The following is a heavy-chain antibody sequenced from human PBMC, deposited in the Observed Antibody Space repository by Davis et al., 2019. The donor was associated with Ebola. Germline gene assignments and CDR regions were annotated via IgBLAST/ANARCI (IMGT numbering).Heavy chain of an antibody. CDR2: INPNSGGT. CDR3: ARGLLWFGESPGYYFDY. Sequence: ASVKVSCKASGYTFTSYYMHWVRQAPGQGLEWMGWINPNSGGTNYAQKFQGWVTMTRDTSISTAYMELSRLRSDDTAVYYCARGLLWFGESPGYYFDYWGQGTLVTVSS. CDR1: GYTFTSYY. D-gene: IGHD3-10*01. V-gene: IGHV1-2*04. J-gene: IGHJ4*02.